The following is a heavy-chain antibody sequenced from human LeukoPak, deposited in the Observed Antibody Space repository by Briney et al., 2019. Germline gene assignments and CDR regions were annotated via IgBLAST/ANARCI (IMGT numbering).Heavy chain of an antibody. CDR1: GDRVSRDNTA. J-gene: IGHJ4*02. Sequence: SQTLSLTCAISGDRVSRDNTAWNWIRQSPSRGLEWLGRTYYRSKWYNDYAFAVKSRITINPDTSKNHSSLQLNSVTPEDTAVYYCARDEGALNWWGQGTLVTVSS. V-gene: IGHV6-1*01. CDR2: TYYRSKWYN. CDR3: ARDEGALNW. D-gene: IGHD1-20*01.